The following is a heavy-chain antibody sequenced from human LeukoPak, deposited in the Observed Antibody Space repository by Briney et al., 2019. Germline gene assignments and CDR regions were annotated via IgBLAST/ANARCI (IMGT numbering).Heavy chain of an antibody. CDR1: GYTFTSYY. J-gene: IGHJ5*02. V-gene: IGHV1-2*02. D-gene: IGHD2-2*01. Sequence: ASVKLSCTASGYTFTSYYMHWVRQAPGQGLEWVGWINPNSGGTDYAQKFQGRVTMTRDTSISTAYMELSRLRSDDTAVYYCARDGDCSSTSCYPWLDPWGQGTLVTVSS. CDR2: INPNSGGT. CDR3: ARDGDCSSTSCYPWLDP.